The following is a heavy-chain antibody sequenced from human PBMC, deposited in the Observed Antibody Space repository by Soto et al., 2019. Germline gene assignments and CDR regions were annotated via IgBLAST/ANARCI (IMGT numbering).Heavy chain of an antibody. V-gene: IGHV2-5*01. CDR2: IYWNDDK. D-gene: IGHD3-9*01. J-gene: IGHJ6*02. CDR1: GFSLTTGGVA. CDR3: EKPLPYLDALDV. Sequence: SGPTLVNPTQTLTLTCSFSGFSLTTGGVAVGWIRQPPGKALEWLALIYWNDDKRYSPSLKNRLTVTKDTSKNQVVLTLTNMDPVATPTHYSEKPLPYLDALDVWGQGTTVTVSS.